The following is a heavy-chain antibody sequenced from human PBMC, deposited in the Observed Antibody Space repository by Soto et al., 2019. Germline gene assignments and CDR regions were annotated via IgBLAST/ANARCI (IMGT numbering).Heavy chain of an antibody. V-gene: IGHV3-30-3*01. J-gene: IGHJ6*02. Sequence: WVRQAPGKGLEWVAVISYDGSNKYYADSVKGRFTISRDNSKNTLYLQMNSLRAEDTAVYYCARGYYYYYGMDVWGQGTTVTVSS. CDR3: ARGYYYYYGMDV. CDR2: ISYDGSNK.